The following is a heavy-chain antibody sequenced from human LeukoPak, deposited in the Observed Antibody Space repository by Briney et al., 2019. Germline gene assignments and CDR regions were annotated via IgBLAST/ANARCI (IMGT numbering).Heavy chain of an antibody. D-gene: IGHD3-9*01. CDR1: GYTFTYFY. V-gene: IGHV1-2*02. Sequence: GASVKVSCKASGYTFTYFYMHWVRQAPGQGLEWMGWINPNSGGTDYAQKFQGRVTMTRDTSISTAYMELSSLRSGDTAVYFCARGPELRYFDWLPHFTDHRYYFDYWGQGTLVTVSS. J-gene: IGHJ4*02. CDR3: ARGPELRYFDWLPHFTDHRYYFDY. CDR2: INPNSGGT.